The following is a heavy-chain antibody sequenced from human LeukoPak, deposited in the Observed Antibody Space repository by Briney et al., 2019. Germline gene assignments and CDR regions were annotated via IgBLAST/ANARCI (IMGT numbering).Heavy chain of an antibody. CDR1: GFTFSSYS. Sequence: PGGSLRLSCEASGFTFSSYSMNWVRQAPGKGLEWVSAISGSGGSTYYADSVKGRFTISRDNSKNTLYLQMNSLRAEDTAVYYCAKDQEQLVLGAFDIWGQGTMVTVSS. J-gene: IGHJ3*02. CDR2: ISGSGGST. V-gene: IGHV3-23*01. D-gene: IGHD6-13*01. CDR3: AKDQEQLVLGAFDI.